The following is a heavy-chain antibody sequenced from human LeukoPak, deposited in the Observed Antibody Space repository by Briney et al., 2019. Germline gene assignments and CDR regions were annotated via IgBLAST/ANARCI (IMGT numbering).Heavy chain of an antibody. CDR2: IYYTGTT. CDR3: ATSVGTTGTT. D-gene: IGHD1-1*01. V-gene: IGHV4-59*08. Sequence: SSETLSLTCTVSAGSISSYHWNWLRQSPGKGLEWIGYIYYTGTTKYNPSLTSRVTISIDTSKNQFSLKLSSVTAADTAVYYCATSVGTTGTTWGQGTLVIVSS. J-gene: IGHJ4*02. CDR1: AGSISSYH.